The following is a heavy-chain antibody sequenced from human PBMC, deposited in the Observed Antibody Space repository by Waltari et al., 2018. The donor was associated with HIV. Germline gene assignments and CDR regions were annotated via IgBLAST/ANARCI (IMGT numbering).Heavy chain of an antibody. D-gene: IGHD3-10*01. CDR2: IKTKGDGGAT. CDR1: GSPLISVW. CDR3: TSEEDYGSGSHFDY. Sequence: VQLVESGGDLLKPGGGLRLSCAASGSPLISVWMGWVRQAPGKGLEWVGRIKTKGDGGATDYAAAVKGRFTISRDDSKNTVYLQMNSLKIEDTAVYYCTSEEDYGSGSHFDYWGQGTLVTVSS. J-gene: IGHJ4*02. V-gene: IGHV3-15*01.